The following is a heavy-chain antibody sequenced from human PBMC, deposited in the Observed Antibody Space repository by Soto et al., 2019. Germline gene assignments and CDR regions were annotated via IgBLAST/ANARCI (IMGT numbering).Heavy chain of an antibody. CDR3: AKDGSYYVSGSAGGARNNRFDP. CDR1: GFTFSSYA. CDR2: ISGSGGST. D-gene: IGHD3-10*01. Sequence: EVQLLESGGDLVQPGGSLRLSCAASGFTFSSYAMSWVRQAPGKGLEWVSTISGSGGSTYYADSVKGRFTISRDNSKNALYQQMTSLRAEDTAVYCCAKDGSYYVSGSAGGARNNRFDPRGQGTLVTVSS. V-gene: IGHV3-23*01. J-gene: IGHJ5*02.